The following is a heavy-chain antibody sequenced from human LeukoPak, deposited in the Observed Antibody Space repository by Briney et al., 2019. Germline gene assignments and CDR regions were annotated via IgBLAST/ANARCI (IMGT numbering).Heavy chain of an antibody. J-gene: IGHJ4*02. CDR2: IYYTGST. CDR1: GASISSYY. D-gene: IGHD6-13*01. CDR3: ARNLIPEQLVLNF. V-gene: IGHV4-59*01. Sequence: SETLSLTCTVSGASISSYYWSWIRQPPGKGLEWIGYIYYTGSTNYNPSLKSRVTMSVDTSKNQFSLNLKSVTPEDTAVYYCARNLIPEQLVLNFWGQGTLVTVSS.